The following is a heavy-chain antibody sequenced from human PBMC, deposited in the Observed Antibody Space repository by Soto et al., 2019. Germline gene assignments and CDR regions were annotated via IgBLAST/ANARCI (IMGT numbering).Heavy chain of an antibody. CDR3: ATTSAGTDGYSDY. CDR2: IIPIFGTA. D-gene: IGHD5-12*01. Sequence: SVKVSCKASGGTFSSYAISWVRQAPGQGLEWMGGIIPIFGTANYAQKFQGRVTITADESTSTAYMELSSLRSEDTAVYYCATTSAGTDGYSDYWGQGTLVTVSS. V-gene: IGHV1-69*13. CDR1: GGTFSSYA. J-gene: IGHJ4*02.